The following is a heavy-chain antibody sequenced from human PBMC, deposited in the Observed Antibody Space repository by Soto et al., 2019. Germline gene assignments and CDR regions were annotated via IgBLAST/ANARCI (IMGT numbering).Heavy chain of an antibody. J-gene: IGHJ4*02. V-gene: IGHV3-23*01. CDR3: AKRGAIFGVVIIPFDY. CDR2: ISGSGGST. Sequence: GGSLRLSCAASGFTFSSYAMSWVRQAPGKGLEWVSAISGSGGSTYYADSVKGRFTISRDNSKNTLYLQMNSLRAEDTAVYYCAKRGAIFGVVIIPFDYWGQGTLVTVSS. CDR1: GFTFSSYA. D-gene: IGHD3-3*01.